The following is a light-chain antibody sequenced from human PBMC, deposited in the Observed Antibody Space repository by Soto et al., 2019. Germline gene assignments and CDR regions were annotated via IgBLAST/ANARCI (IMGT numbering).Light chain of an antibody. CDR3: QQYYSTPPT. CDR2: WAS. V-gene: IGKV4-1*01. Sequence: DIVMTQSPDSLAVSLGERATINCKSSQSVLYSSDNKNYLAWYQQKGGQPPKLLIYWASTRESGVPDRFSGSGSGTDFTLTISSLQAEDVAVYYCQQYYSTPPTFGQGTKLEIK. CDR1: QSVLYSSDNKNY. J-gene: IGKJ1*01.